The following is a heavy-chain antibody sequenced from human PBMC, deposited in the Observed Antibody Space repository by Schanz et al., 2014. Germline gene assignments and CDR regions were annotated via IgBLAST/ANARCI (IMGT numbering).Heavy chain of an antibody. Sequence: EVQLVQSGAEVKKPGESLRISCKGSGYSFTSYWITWVRQKPGKGLEWVGRIDPTDSDTNYSPSFQGHVTFSVDKSISTASLQWSTLKASDTAIYYCARQALGDDYWGQGTLVTVSS. V-gene: IGHV5-10-1*03. CDR2: IDPTDSDT. CDR1: GYSFTSYW. J-gene: IGHJ4*02. CDR3: ARQALGDDY.